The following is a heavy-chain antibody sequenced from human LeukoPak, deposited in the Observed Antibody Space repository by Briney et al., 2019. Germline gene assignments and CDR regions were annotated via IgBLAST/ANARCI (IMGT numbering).Heavy chain of an antibody. CDR1: GFTFSDYD. V-gene: IGHV3-13*01. J-gene: IGHJ4*02. CDR2: IGTAGDT. Sequence: PGGSLRLSCAASGFTFSDYDMHWVRQATGKGLGWVSAIGTAGDTYYTGSVKGRFTISRENAKNSLYLQMNSLRAGDTAVHYCARVAKERVGGVYYFDYWGQGTLVTVSS. D-gene: IGHD1-1*01. CDR3: ARVAKERVGGVYYFDY.